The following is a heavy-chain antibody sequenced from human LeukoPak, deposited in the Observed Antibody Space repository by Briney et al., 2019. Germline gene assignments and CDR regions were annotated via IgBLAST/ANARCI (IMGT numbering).Heavy chain of an antibody. V-gene: IGHV3-48*03. CDR2: ISSSGSTI. CDR3: ARDAGATPYFDY. D-gene: IGHD1-26*01. CDR1: GFTFSSYE. Sequence: PGGSLRLSCAASGFTFSSYEMNWVRQAPGKGLEWVSYISSSGSTIYYADSVKGRFTNSRDNAKNSLYLQMNSLRAEDTAVYYCARDAGATPYFDYWGQGTLVTVSS. J-gene: IGHJ4*02.